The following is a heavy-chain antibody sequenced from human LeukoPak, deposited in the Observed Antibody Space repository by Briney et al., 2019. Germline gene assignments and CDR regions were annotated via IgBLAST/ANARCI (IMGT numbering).Heavy chain of an antibody. D-gene: IGHD5-12*01. CDR1: GYTFTSYD. V-gene: IGHV1-8*01. CDR3: ARSRRGYSGSHFDY. Sequence: ASVKVSCKASGYTFTSYDINWVRQATGQGLEWMGWMYPNSGNTGYAQKFQGRVTMTRNTSISTAYMELSSLRSEDTAVYYCARSRRGYSGSHFDYWGQGTLVTVSS. CDR2: MYPNSGNT. J-gene: IGHJ4*02.